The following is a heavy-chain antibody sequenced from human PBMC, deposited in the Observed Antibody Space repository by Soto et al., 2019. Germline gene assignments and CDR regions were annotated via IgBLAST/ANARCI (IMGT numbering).Heavy chain of an antibody. Sequence: ASVKVSCKTSTFTSSGISLVRHAPGPGFEWMGWISTHNGNTIYAQKFQDRVIMTIDKSTTTVQMELRTLGSDDTAVYFCAREGIRGPFDAYDLWGQGTMVTVSS. CDR3: AREGIRGPFDAYDL. D-gene: IGHD3-10*01. CDR2: ISTHNGNT. CDR1: TFTSSG. V-gene: IGHV1-18*04. J-gene: IGHJ3*01.